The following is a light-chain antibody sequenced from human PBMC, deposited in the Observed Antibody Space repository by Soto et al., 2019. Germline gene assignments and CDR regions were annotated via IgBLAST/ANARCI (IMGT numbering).Light chain of an antibody. V-gene: IGLV2-14*01. CDR2: DVT. CDR3: SSYTSTSCYV. CDR1: SSDVGGYNC. J-gene: IGLJ1*01. Sequence: LTQPASVSGSPGQSITLSCAGTSSDVGGYNCVSWYQQYPGKAPKLMIHDVTNRPSGVSNRFSGSKSGNTASLTISGLQAEDEADYYCSSYTSTSCYVFGTGTKVTVL.